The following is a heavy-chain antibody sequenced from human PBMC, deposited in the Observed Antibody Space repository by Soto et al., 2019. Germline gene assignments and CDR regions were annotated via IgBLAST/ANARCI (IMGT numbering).Heavy chain of an antibody. J-gene: IGHJ4*02. CDR3: AKSPYSTSWYYFDY. Sequence: GSLRLSCAASGFTFSSYAMSWVRQAPGKGLEWVSAIINTGGSAYYADSVKGRFTISRDNSKNTLYLQVNSLRAEDTAVYYCAKSPYSTSWYYFDYWGQGTLVTVS. CDR1: GFTFSSYA. CDR2: IINTGGSA. D-gene: IGHD6-13*01. V-gene: IGHV3-23*01.